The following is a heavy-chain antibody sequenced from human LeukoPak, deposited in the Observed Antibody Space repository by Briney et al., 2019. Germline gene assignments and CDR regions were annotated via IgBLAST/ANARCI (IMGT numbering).Heavy chain of an antibody. D-gene: IGHD3-22*01. CDR2: IIPIFGTA. CDR1: GGTFSRYA. Sequence: ASVKVSCKASGGTFSRYAISWVRQAPGQGLEWMGGIIPIFGTANYAQKFQGRVTITADESTSTAYMELSSLRSEDTAVYYCARDREDSSGYYDYWGQGTLVTVSS. V-gene: IGHV1-69*13. CDR3: ARDREDSSGYYDY. J-gene: IGHJ4*02.